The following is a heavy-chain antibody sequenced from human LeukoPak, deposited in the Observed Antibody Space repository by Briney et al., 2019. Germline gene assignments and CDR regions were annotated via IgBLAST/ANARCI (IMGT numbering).Heavy chain of an antibody. CDR2: MNPNSGNT. Sequence: ASVKVSCKASGYTFTSYDINWVRQATGQGLESMGWMNPNSGNTGYAQKFQGRVTMTRNTSISTAYMELSSLRSEDTAVYYCARGLARTSMVTRGGVRFDYWGQGTLVTVSS. CDR1: GYTFTSYD. D-gene: IGHD5-18*01. CDR3: ARGLARTSMVTRGGVRFDY. V-gene: IGHV1-8*01. J-gene: IGHJ4*02.